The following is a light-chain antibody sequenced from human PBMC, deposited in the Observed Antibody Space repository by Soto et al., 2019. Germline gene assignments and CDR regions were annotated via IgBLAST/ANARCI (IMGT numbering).Light chain of an antibody. CDR2: KAS. V-gene: IGKV1-5*03. Sequence: DIQMTQSPSSLSASVGDRVTITCRASQSISSYLNWYQQKPGKAPKLLIYKASHLESGVPSRFSGSGSGTEFTLTISSLQPDDFATYYCQHYSRYPVTFGQGTKVDIK. J-gene: IGKJ1*01. CDR1: QSISSY. CDR3: QHYSRYPVT.